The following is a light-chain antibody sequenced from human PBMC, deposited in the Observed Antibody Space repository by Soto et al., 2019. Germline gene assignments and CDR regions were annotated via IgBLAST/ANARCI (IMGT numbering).Light chain of an antibody. J-gene: IGKJ1*01. CDR1: QGVGND. V-gene: IGKV1-17*01. Sequence: DIQMTQSPSSLSASVGDRVTITCRASQGVGNDLAWFQQKRGKDPERLIYAASSLNCEVRSRFSGGGSGIAFTLSISTLQPADSAPYAWQQPTTYPCTFGQGTKVE. CDR2: AAS. CDR3: QQPTTYPCT.